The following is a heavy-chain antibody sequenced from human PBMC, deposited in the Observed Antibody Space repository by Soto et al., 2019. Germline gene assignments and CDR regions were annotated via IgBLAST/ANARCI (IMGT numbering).Heavy chain of an antibody. CDR2: ISYDGSNK. D-gene: IGHD3-16*01. Sequence: QVQLVESGGGVVQPGRSLRLSCAASGFTFSSYGMHWVRQAPGKGLEWVAVISYDGSNKYYADSVKGRFTISRDNSKNTLYLQMNSLSAEDTAVYYCAKVALGAEVYYYYYMDVWGKGTTVTVSS. CDR3: AKVALGAEVYYYYYMDV. V-gene: IGHV3-30*18. J-gene: IGHJ6*03. CDR1: GFTFSSYG.